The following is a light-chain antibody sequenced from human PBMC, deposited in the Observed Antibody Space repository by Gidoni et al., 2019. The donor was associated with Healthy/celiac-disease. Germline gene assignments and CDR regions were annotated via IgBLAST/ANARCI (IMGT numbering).Light chain of an antibody. Sequence: QSALTQPPSVYGAPRQRVTISCTGSSSNIGAGYDVHWYQQLPGTAPKLLIYGNSNRPSGVPDRFSGSKSGTSASLAISGLQAEDEADYYCQSYDSSLSVFVVFGGGTKLTVL. V-gene: IGLV1-40*01. CDR1: SSNIGAGYD. J-gene: IGLJ2*01. CDR2: GNS. CDR3: QSYDSSLSVFVV.